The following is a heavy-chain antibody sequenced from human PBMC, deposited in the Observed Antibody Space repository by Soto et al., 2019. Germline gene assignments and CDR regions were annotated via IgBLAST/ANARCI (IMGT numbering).Heavy chain of an antibody. Sequence: EVQLVESGGGLVQPGRSLRLSCAAFGFTFSDHYMDWVRQAPGKGLEWVGRIRNKANSYTTEYAASVKGRFTISRDDSKNSLFLQMNSLKTEDTAVYYCSRAGILTTPYYFDYWGQGTLVTVS. CDR2: IRNKANSYTT. CDR1: GFTFSDHY. V-gene: IGHV3-72*01. J-gene: IGHJ4*01. CDR3: SRAGILTTPYYFDY. D-gene: IGHD4-4*01.